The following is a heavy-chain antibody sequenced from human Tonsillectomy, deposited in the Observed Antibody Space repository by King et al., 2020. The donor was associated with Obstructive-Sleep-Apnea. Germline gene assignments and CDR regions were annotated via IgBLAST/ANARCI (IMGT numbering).Heavy chain of an antibody. CDR3: ARGGGGSGNY. CDR2: IYYSGST. CDR1: GGSISSGGYY. Sequence: HVQLQESGPGLVKPSQTLSLTCIVSGGSISSGGYYWSWIRQHPGKGLEWIGYIYYSGSTYYNPSPKSRVTISVDTSKNQFSLKLSSVTAADTAVYYCARGGGGSGNYWGQGTLVTVSS. V-gene: IGHV4-31*03. J-gene: IGHJ4*02. D-gene: IGHD3-10*01.